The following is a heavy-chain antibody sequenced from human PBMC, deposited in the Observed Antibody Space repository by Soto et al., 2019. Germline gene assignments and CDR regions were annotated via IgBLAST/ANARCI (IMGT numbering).Heavy chain of an antibody. CDR2: INHSGST. V-gene: IGHV4-34*01. CDR3: ASIAVAGKGVYSYYGMDV. J-gene: IGHJ6*02. D-gene: IGHD6-19*01. CDR1: GGSFSGYY. Sequence: QVQLQQWGAGLLKPSETLSLTCAVYGGSFSGYYWSWIRQPPGKGLEWIGEINHSGSTNYNPSLNSRVTISVDTSKNQFSLKLSSVTAADTAVYYCASIAVAGKGVYSYYGMDVWGQGTTVTVSS.